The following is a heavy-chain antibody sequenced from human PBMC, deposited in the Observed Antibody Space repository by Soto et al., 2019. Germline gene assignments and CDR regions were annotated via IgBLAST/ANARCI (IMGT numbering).Heavy chain of an antibody. CDR2: IYGGDST. CDR1: GFTVSSNY. Sequence: EVQLVETGGGLIQPGGSMRLSCAASGFTVSSNYMSWVRQAPGKGLEWVSVIYGGDSTYYADSVKGRFTISRDISKNTLYLQMNSLRAEDTAVYYCARVCCSGSYPYYFDYWGQGTLVTVSS. CDR3: ARVCCSGSYPYYFDY. J-gene: IGHJ4*02. V-gene: IGHV3-53*02. D-gene: IGHD3-10*02.